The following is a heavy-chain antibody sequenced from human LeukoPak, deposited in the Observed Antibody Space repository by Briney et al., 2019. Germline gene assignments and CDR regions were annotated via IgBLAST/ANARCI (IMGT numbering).Heavy chain of an antibody. CDR3: AKGSAAVRPYYFDY. D-gene: IGHD3-10*01. J-gene: IGHJ4*02. Sequence: PGGSLRLSCAASGFTFSSYTMHWIRQAPGKGLEWVSSISGSNSYIFYADSVKGRFTVSRDNAKGSLYLQMNSLRAEDTAIYYCAKGSAAVRPYYFDYWGQGTLVTVSS. CDR1: GFTFSSYT. CDR2: ISGSNSYI. V-gene: IGHV3-21*04.